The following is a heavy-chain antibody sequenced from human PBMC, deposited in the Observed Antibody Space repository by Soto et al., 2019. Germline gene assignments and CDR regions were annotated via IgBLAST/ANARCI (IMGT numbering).Heavy chain of an antibody. Sequence: EASVKVSCKASGGTFSSYAISWVRQAPGQGLEWMGGIIPIFGTANYAQKFQGRVTITADKSTSTAYMELSSLRSEDTAVYYCARDLYCSSTSCHPAHWFDPWGQGTLVTVSS. J-gene: IGHJ5*02. CDR1: GGTFSSYA. V-gene: IGHV1-69*06. CDR2: IIPIFGTA. CDR3: ARDLYCSSTSCHPAHWFDP. D-gene: IGHD2-2*01.